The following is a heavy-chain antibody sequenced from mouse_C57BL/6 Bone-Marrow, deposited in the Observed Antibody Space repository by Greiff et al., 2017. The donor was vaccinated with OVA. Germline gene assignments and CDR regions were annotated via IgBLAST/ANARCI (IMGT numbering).Heavy chain of an antibody. CDR1: GYAFSSSW. CDR3: ARRRSYYYAMDY. J-gene: IGHJ4*01. CDR2: IYPGDGDT. Sequence: QVQLQQSGPELVKPGASVKISCKASGYAFSSSWMNWVKQRPGEGLEWIGRIYPGDGDTNYNGKFKGKATLTADKSSSTAYMQLSSLTSEDSAVYFCARRRSYYYAMDYWGQGTSVTVSS. V-gene: IGHV1-82*01.